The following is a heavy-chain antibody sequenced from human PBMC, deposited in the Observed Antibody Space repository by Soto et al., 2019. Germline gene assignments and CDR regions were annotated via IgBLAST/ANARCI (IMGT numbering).Heavy chain of an antibody. J-gene: IGHJ3*02. CDR3: ARKYCSSTSCYWDSDAFDI. CDR2: ITTHNGNT. CDR1: GYTFTSYG. D-gene: IGHD2-2*01. Sequence: ASAKVSWKASGYTFTSYGITWVRQAPEQGLEWMGWITTHNGNTNYAQKLQGRVTMTTDTSTSTAYMELRSLRSDDTAVYYCARKYCSSTSCYWDSDAFDIWGQGTMVTVSS. V-gene: IGHV1-18*01.